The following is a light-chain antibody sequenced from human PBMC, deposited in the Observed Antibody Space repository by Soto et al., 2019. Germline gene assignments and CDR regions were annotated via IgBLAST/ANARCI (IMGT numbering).Light chain of an antibody. CDR1: SSNIGSNT. CDR2: SNN. J-gene: IGLJ2*01. V-gene: IGLV1-44*01. Sequence: QSALTQPPSASGTPGQRVTISCSGSSSNIGSNTVNCYQQLPGTAPKLLIYSNNQRHSGVPARFSCSKSGTSASLAISGLQSEDEADYYCAAWDDSLNGVVFGGGTKLTVL. CDR3: AAWDDSLNGVV.